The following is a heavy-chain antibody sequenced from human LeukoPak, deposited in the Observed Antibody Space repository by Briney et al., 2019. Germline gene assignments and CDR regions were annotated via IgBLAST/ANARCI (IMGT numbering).Heavy chain of an antibody. CDR1: GYTFTGYY. D-gene: IGHD7-27*01. CDR3: ARDLNGDIDY. J-gene: IGHJ4*02. CDR2: INPNSGGT. Sequence: ASVKVSCKASGYTFTGYYMHGVRQAPGQGLEWMGWINPNSGGTNYAQKFQGRVSMTRDKSISTAYMELSRLRSDDAAVYYCARDLNGDIDYWGQGTLVTVSS. V-gene: IGHV1-2*02.